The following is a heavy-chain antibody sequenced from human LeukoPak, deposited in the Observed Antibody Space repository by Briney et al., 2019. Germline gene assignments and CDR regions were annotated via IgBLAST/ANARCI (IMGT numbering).Heavy chain of an antibody. D-gene: IGHD5-18*01. CDR3: ARGRGYSYGYYFDY. CDR1: GFTFSSYS. Sequence: GGSLRLSCAASGFTFSSYSMNWVRQAPGKGLEWVSSISSSSSYIYYADSVKGRFTISRDNAKNSLYLQMNSLRAEDTAVYYCARGRGYSYGYYFDYWGQGTLVTVSS. CDR2: ISSSSSYI. V-gene: IGHV3-21*01. J-gene: IGHJ4*02.